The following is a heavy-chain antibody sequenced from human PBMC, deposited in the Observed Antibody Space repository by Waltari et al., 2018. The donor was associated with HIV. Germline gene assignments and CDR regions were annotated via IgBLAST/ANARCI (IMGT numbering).Heavy chain of an antibody. CDR2: INPNSGGT. Sequence: QVQLVQSGAEVKKPGASVKVSCKAPGYTFTGSYMHWVRPAPGQGLEWMGWINPNSGGTNNAQKFQGRVTMTRDTSISTAYMELSRLRSDDTAVYYCARGDGGYSYGSDYWGQGTLVTVSS. CDR3: ARGDGGYSYGSDY. J-gene: IGHJ4*02. D-gene: IGHD5-18*01. V-gene: IGHV1-2*02. CDR1: GYTFTGSY.